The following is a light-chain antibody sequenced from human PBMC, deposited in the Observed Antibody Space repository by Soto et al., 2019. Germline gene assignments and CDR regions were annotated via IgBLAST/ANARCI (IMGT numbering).Light chain of an antibody. V-gene: IGLV2-14*01. CDR1: SSDVGGYNY. J-gene: IGLJ1*01. Sequence: QSVLIQPASVSGSPGQSITISCTGTSSDVGGYNYVSWYQQHPGKAPKLMIYDVSNRPSGVSNRFSGSKSGNTASLTISGLQAEDEADYYCSSYTSRSTIHVFGTGTKVTV. CDR2: DVS. CDR3: SSYTSRSTIHV.